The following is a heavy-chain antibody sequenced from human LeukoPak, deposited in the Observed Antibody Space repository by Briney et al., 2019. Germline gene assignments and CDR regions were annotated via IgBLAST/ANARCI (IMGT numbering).Heavy chain of an antibody. D-gene: IGHD3-3*01. CDR3: ATMKAVRVNDFWSGYPDY. V-gene: IGHV4-31*03. J-gene: IGHJ4*02. CDR2: IYFSGST. CDR1: GDSISSGGYY. Sequence: SETLSLTCTVSGDSISSGGYYWSWIRQHPGKGLEWIGYIYFSGSTYYNPSLKSRVIISVDTSKNQFSLKLSSVTAADTAVYYCATMKAVRVNDFWSGYPDYWGQGTLVTVSS.